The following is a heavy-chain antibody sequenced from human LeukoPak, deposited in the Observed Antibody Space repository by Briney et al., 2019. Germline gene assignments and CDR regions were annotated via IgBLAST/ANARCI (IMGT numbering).Heavy chain of an antibody. V-gene: IGHV3-74*01. CDR3: ARDRYDYVWGSYRYSFDI. CDR2: INGDGSNI. Sequence: QPGGSLRLSCVASGFTFSSYWMHWVRQDPRKGLVWVSRINGDGSNINYADSVRGRFTISRDNAKNTLYLQMNSLRAEDTAVYYCARDRYDYVWGSYRYSFDIWGQGTMVTVSS. J-gene: IGHJ3*02. CDR1: GFTFSSYW. D-gene: IGHD3-16*02.